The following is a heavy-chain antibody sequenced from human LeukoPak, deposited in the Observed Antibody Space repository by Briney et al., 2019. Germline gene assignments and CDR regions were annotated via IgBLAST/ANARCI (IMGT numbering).Heavy chain of an antibody. J-gene: IGHJ6*03. CDR2: MKQDGSEK. CDR1: GFTLRNYW. D-gene: IGHD6-6*01. V-gene: IGHV3-7*01. CDR3: AGPGATRKHYYYYMDV. Sequence: GGSLRLSCTDSGFTLRNYWMGRVLQAPGKGLEWLANMKQDGSEKYYVDSVKGRFTISRDNAKNSLYLEMNGLRAEDTAVYYCAGPGATRKHYYYYMDVWGKGTTVTVSS.